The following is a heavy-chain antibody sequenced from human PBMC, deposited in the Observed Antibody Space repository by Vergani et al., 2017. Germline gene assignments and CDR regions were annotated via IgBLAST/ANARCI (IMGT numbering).Heavy chain of an antibody. V-gene: IGHV4-4*07. D-gene: IGHD7-27*01. CDR3: ARARSNCGSRNYYYYMDV. CDR1: GGSISSYY. J-gene: IGHJ6*03. Sequence: QVQLQESGPGLVKPSETLSLTCTVSGGSISSYYWSWIRQPAGKGLEWIGRIYTSGSTNYNPSLKSRVTMSVDTSKNQFSLKLSSVTAADTAVYYCARARSNCGSRNYYYYMDVWGKGTTVTVSS. CDR2: IYTSGST.